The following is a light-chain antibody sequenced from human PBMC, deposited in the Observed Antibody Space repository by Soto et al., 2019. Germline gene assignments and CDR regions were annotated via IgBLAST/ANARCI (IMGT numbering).Light chain of an antibody. CDR3: AAWDDSLNGAV. CDR1: SSNIGSNT. CDR2: SNN. J-gene: IGLJ7*01. V-gene: IGLV1-44*01. Sequence: QSVLTQPPSASGTPGQRVTISCSGSSSNIGSNTVNWYQQLPGTAPKLLIYSNNQRPSGVPDRFSGSISGTSPSLAISALQPEDEADYYCAAWDDSLNGAVFGGGTQLTVL.